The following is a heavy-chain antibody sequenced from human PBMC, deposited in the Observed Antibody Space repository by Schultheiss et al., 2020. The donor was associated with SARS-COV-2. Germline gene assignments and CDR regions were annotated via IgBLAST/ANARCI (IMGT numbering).Heavy chain of an antibody. CDR2: IYYSGSS. D-gene: IGHD2-15*01. V-gene: IGHV4-59*01. CDR3: ARVVVAATLGWFDP. J-gene: IGHJ5*02. Sequence: SETLSLTCTVSGGSISSYYWSWIRQPPGKGLEWIGYIYYSGSSNYNPSLKSRVTISVDTSKNQFSLKLRSVTAADTAVYYCARVVVAATLGWFDPWGQGTLVTVSS. CDR1: GGSISSYY.